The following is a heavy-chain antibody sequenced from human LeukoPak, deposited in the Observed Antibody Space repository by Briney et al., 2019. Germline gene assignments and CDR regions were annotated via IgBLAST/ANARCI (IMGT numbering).Heavy chain of an antibody. CDR1: GVSITSSSYY. J-gene: IGHJ6*02. Sequence: SETLSLTCSVSGVSITSSSYYWGWVRQPPGKGLDWIGTIYYSESTYYNPSLKSRATISVDTSKNQFSLKLTSVTAADTAVYYCGRMCGRSPRGAHYGMDVWGQGTTVTVSS. D-gene: IGHD6-19*01. V-gene: IGHV4-39*01. CDR3: GRMCGRSPRGAHYGMDV. CDR2: IYYSEST.